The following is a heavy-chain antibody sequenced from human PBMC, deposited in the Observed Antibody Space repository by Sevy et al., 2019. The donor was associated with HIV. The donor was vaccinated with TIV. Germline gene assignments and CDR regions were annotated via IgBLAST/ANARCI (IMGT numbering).Heavy chain of an antibody. J-gene: IGHJ4*02. D-gene: IGHD1-26*01. CDR3: AGENAWGRGYS. CDR2: IYYNGHI. Sequence: SETLSLTCTVSGGSITSLYWNWIRQPPGKGLEWIANIYYNGHINYNPSLKSRVTFSPDTSKNQFSMRLISVTAADTAMYYCAGENAWGRGYSWGQGTLVTVSS. CDR1: GGSITSLY. V-gene: IGHV4-59*08.